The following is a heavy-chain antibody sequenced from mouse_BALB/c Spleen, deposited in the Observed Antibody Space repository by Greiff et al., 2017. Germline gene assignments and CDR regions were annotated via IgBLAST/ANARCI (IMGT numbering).Heavy chain of an antibody. CDR1: GFTFSSYY. D-gene: IGHD2-14*01. J-gene: IGHJ4*01. CDR2: INSNGGST. Sequence: EVNLVESGGGLVKLGGSLKLSCAASGFTFSSYYMSWVRQTPEKRLELVAAINSNGGSTYYPDTVKGRFTISRDNAKNTLYLQMSSLKSEDTALYYCARRGYDGYYAMDYWGQGTSVTVSS. V-gene: IGHV5-6-2*01. CDR3: ARRGYDGYYAMDY.